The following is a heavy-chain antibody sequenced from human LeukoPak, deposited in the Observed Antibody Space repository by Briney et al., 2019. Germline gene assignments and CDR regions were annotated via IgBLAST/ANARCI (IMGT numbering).Heavy chain of an antibody. CDR2: IYYGGST. Sequence: PSETLSLTCSVSGGSISKSNHYWGWIRQPPGKGLEWIGSIYYGGSTYYNPSLKSRVTISVDTSKNQFSLKLSSVTAADTAVYYCARGKNYYGSGSYYNAKPRPLNWFDPWGQGTLVTVSS. D-gene: IGHD3-10*01. CDR1: GGSISKSNHY. V-gene: IGHV4-39*01. J-gene: IGHJ5*02. CDR3: ARGKNYYGSGSYYNAKPRPLNWFDP.